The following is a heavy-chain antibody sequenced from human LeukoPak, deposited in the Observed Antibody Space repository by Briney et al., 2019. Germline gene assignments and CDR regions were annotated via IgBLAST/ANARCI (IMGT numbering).Heavy chain of an antibody. CDR1: GFTFSSSW. CDR3: AREYCSGGSCHGIDP. J-gene: IGHJ5*02. Sequence: SGGSLRLSCAASGFTFSSSWMHWVRQPPGKGPVWVSRINTDGSSTSYADSVKGRFTISRDNAKNTLYLQMNSLRAEDTAVYYCAREYCSGGSCHGIDPWGQGTLVTVSS. D-gene: IGHD2-15*01. V-gene: IGHV3-74*01. CDR2: INTDGSST.